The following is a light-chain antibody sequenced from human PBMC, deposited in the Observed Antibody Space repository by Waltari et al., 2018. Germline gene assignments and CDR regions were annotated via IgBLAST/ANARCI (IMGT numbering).Light chain of an antibody. Sequence: QSALTQPASVSGSPGQSITISCTGTSNDVGGYDYVPWFQPHPDKAPKLMIYGVTNRPSGVSNRFFGSKSGNTASLTISGLQAEDEADYYCSSYTRSDTLVFGGGTRLTVL. CDR3: SSYTRSDTLV. J-gene: IGLJ3*02. V-gene: IGLV2-14*01. CDR2: GVT. CDR1: SNDVGGYDY.